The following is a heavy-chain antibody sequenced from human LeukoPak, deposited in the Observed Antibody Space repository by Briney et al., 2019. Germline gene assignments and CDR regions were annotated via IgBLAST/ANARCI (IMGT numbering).Heavy chain of an antibody. CDR3: ARETTFSGGIVVAGPQPYIYYMDV. CDR1: GGSISSYY. J-gene: IGHJ6*03. CDR2: IYYSGST. Sequence: PSETLSLTCTVSGGSISSYYWSWIRQPPGKGLEWIGYIYYSGSTYYNPSLKSRVTISVDTSKNQFSLKLKSVTAADTAVYYCARETTFSGGIVVAGPQPYIYYMDVWGKGTTVTISS. D-gene: IGHD6-19*01. V-gene: IGHV4-59*01.